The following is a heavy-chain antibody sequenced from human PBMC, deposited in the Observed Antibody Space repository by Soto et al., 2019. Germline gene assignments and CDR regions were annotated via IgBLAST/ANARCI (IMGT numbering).Heavy chain of an antibody. V-gene: IGHV4-31*03. CDR2: IYYSGST. CDR1: GGSISSGGYY. CDR3: ARENIVATIPDY. J-gene: IGHJ4*02. D-gene: IGHD5-12*01. Sequence: QVQLQESGPGLVKPSQTLSLTCTVSGGSISSGGYYWSWIRQHPGKGLEWIGYIYYSGSTYYNPSLKSRVTISVDTSKNQFSPKLSSVTAADTAVYYCARENIVATIPDYWGQGTLVTVSS.